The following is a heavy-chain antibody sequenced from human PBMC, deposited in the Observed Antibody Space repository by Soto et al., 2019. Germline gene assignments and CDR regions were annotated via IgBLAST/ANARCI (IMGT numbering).Heavy chain of an antibody. CDR1: GYTFTSYA. CDR3: ARDSHDVDTAMKWFDP. CDR2: INAGNGNT. J-gene: IGHJ5*02. D-gene: IGHD5-18*01. Sequence: ASVKVSCKASGYTFTSYAMHWVHQAPGQRLEWMGWINAGNGNTKYSQKFQGRVTITRDTSASTAYMELSSLRSEDTAVYYCARDSHDVDTAMKWFDPWGQGTLVNVSS. V-gene: IGHV1-3*01.